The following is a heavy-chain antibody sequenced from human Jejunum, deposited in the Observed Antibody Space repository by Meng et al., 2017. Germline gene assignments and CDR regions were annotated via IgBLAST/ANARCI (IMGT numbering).Heavy chain of an antibody. D-gene: IGHD7-27*01. CDR3: AKDILGTGFYFDS. CDR1: GFSFDDYA. CDR2: INWSGSSR. J-gene: IGHJ4*02. V-gene: IGHV3-9*01. Sequence: SLKISCAAAGFSFDDYAMHWVRQAPGKGLEWVSGINWSGSSRGYADSVKGRFTISRDNAKKSLFLQMDSLRPEDTAFYYCAKDILGTGFYFDSWGQGTLVTVSS.